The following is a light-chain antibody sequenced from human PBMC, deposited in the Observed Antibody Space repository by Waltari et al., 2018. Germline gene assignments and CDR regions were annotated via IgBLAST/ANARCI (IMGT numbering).Light chain of an antibody. CDR2: KDR. CDR1: GLAKQY. V-gene: IGLV3-25*03. CDR3: QSADSSGTVT. J-gene: IGLJ2*01. Sequence: SYELTQPPSVSVSPGQTARITCPGDGLAKQYAYWYQQKPGQAPVVVIYKDRERPAGIPARFSGASSGTTVSLTITGVQAEDEADCHCQSADSSGTVTFGGGTKLTVL.